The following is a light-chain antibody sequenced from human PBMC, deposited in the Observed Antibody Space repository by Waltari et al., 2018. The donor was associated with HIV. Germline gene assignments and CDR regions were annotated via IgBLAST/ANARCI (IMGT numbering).Light chain of an antibody. CDR3: CSFMRGRQAFYV. Sequence: QSALSQPASVSGSPAQSLTISCTGTDGDIDSDFVSWYQHHPGAAPKLISYEVYHRASGISDRLSASKSGKTASLTISGLRSEDEADYYCCSFMRGRQAFYVFGTGTKVTVL. V-gene: IGLV2-14*01. CDR1: DGDIDSDF. CDR2: EVY. J-gene: IGLJ1*01.